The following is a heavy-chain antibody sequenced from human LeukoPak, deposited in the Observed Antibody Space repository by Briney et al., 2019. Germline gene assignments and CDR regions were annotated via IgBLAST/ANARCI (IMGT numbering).Heavy chain of an antibody. CDR2: IRASDDTT. V-gene: IGHV3-23*01. J-gene: IGHJ4*02. Sequence: GGSLRLSCEVFGFTFSTSAMSWVRQAPGKGLEWVSGIRASDDTTYYVDSVKGRFTVSRDNSKNTLYLQMNSLRVGDTAVYYCRFYISGSDYWGQGALVTVSS. CDR3: RFYISGSDY. D-gene: IGHD3-22*01. CDR1: GFTFSTSA.